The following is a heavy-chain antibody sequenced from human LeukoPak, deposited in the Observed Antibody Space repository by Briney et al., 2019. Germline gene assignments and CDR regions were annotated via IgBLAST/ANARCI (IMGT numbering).Heavy chain of an antibody. CDR1: GGSISSYY. Sequence: KPSETLSLTCTVSGGSISSYYWSWVRQPPGKGLEWIGHIYYSGSTNYNPSLKSRVTISVDKSKNQFSLKLSSVTAADTAVYYCARHVGNSGSGSYLTYFDYWGQGTLVTVSS. J-gene: IGHJ4*02. V-gene: IGHV4-59*08. CDR2: IYYSGST. CDR3: ARHVGNSGSGSYLTYFDY. D-gene: IGHD3-10*01.